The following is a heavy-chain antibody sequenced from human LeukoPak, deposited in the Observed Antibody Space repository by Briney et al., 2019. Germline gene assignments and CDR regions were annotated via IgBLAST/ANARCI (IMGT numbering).Heavy chain of an antibody. D-gene: IGHD6-13*01. J-gene: IGHJ4*02. V-gene: IGHV4-59*11. CDR2: IYYSGST. Sequence: SETLSLTCTVSGGSISSHYWSWIRQPPGKGLEWIGYIYYSGSTNYNPSLKSRVTISVDTSKNQFPLKLSSVTAADTAVYCCARDSRSWSFDYWGRGTLLTVSS. CDR3: ARDSRSWSFDY. CDR1: GGSISSHY.